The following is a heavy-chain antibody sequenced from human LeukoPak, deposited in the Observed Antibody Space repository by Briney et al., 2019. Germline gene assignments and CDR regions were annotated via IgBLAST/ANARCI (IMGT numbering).Heavy chain of an antibody. V-gene: IGHV4-4*02. D-gene: IGHD1-26*01. CDR2: VSLAGQT. CDR3: SRESGAFCPFGY. Sequence: GSLRLSCAASGFTFSNYDMIWVRQAPGKGLEWVGEVSLAGQTNYNPSLNGRVTMSLDESSNQLSLKLTSVTAADTAIYYCSRESGAFCPFGYWGQGTLVIVPS. CDR1: GFTFSNYDM. J-gene: IGHJ4*02.